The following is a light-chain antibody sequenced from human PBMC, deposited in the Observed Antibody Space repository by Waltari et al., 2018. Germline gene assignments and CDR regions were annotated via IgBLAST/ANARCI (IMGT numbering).Light chain of an antibody. J-gene: IGKJ5*01. CDR2: RAS. CDR1: QNIYTN. Sequence: EVVMTQSPATLSVSPGERATLSCRASQNIYTNLAWYQQSPGQPPRLLIYRASARASGIPGRFSGSGSGTEFTLTISSLQSEDSAVYYWQQYNVWPPITFGQGTRGEIK. CDR3: QQYNVWPPIT. V-gene: IGKV3-15*01.